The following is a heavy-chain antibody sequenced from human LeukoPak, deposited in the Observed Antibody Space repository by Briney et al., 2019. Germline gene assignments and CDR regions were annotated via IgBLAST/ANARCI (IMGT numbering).Heavy chain of an antibody. CDR2: IIPILGIA. CDR3: ARGHITMVRGVIHNWFDP. CDR1: GGTFSSYA. Sequence: SVKVSCKASGGTFSSYAISWVRQAPGQGPERMGRIIPILGIANYAQKFQGRVTITADKSTSTAYMELSSLRSEDTAVYYCARGHITMVRGVIHNWFDPRGQGTLVTVSS. D-gene: IGHD3-10*01. J-gene: IGHJ5*02. V-gene: IGHV1-69*04.